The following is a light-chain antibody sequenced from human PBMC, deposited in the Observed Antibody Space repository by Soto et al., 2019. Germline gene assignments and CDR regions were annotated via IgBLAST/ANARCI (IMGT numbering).Light chain of an antibody. Sequence: EIVLTQSPGPLSLSPGERATLSCRASQSVSSSYLAWYQQKPGQAPRLLIFSASIRATGIPDRFIGSGSGTDFTLTISRLEPEDFAVYYCQHYVTSLTTFGQGTKV. CDR3: QHYVTSLTT. V-gene: IGKV3-20*01. CDR2: SAS. J-gene: IGKJ1*01. CDR1: QSVSSSY.